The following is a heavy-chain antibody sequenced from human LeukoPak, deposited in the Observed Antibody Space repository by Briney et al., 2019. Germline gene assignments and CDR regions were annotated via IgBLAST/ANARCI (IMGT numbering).Heavy chain of an antibody. J-gene: IGHJ4*02. CDR3: AKWGFLECLLSMFDY. CDR2: VSGSGAKT. Sequence: GGSLRLSCAASGLTFTSYAMSWVRQAPGKGLDWVSAVSGSGAKTYYADSVKGRFNISRDNSKNTLYLQMNSLRAEDTAVYYCAKWGFLECLLSMFDYWGQGTLVTVSS. D-gene: IGHD3-3*01. CDR1: GLTFTSYA. V-gene: IGHV3-23*01.